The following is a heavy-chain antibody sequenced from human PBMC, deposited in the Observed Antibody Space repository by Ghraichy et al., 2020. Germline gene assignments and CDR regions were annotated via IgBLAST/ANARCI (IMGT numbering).Heavy chain of an antibody. V-gene: IGHV4-31*03. CDR1: GGSISSGGYY. CDR2: IYYSGST. J-gene: IGHJ4*02. D-gene: IGHD2-2*01. Sequence: SETLSLTCTVSGGSISSGGYYWSWIRQHPGKGLEWIGYIYYSGSTYYNPSLKSRVTISVDTSKNQFSLKVSSVTAADTAVYYCARRTYCSSTSCYFDYWGQGTLVTVSS. CDR3: ARRTYCSSTSCYFDY.